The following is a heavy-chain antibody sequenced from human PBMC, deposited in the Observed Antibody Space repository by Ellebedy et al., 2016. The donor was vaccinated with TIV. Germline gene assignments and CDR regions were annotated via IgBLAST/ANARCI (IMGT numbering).Heavy chain of an antibody. CDR1: GGIASNYA. CDR3: AQRANCGGDCFAFDS. D-gene: IGHD2-21*01. J-gene: IGHJ4*02. Sequence: SVKVSCXASGGIASNYAINWVRQAPGQGLEWMGEFSRLFGTGNYAQRFQGRVTITEDKSTTTAYMELSSLTSEDTAVYYCAQRANCGGDCFAFDSWGQGTLITVSS. V-gene: IGHV1-69*06. CDR2: FSRLFGTG.